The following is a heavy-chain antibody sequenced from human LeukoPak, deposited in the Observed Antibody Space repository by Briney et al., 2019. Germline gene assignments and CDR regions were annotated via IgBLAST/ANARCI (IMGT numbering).Heavy chain of an antibody. CDR2: ISYDGSNK. D-gene: IGHD6-19*01. CDR1: GFTFSSYA. Sequence: GRSLRLSCAASGFTFSSYAMHWVRQAPGKGQEWVAVISYDGSNKYYADSVKGRFTISRDNSKNTLYLQMNSLRAEDTAVYYCARAPRIAVAGTVYWGQGTLVTVSS. CDR3: ARAPRIAVAGTVY. J-gene: IGHJ4*02. V-gene: IGHV3-30-3*01.